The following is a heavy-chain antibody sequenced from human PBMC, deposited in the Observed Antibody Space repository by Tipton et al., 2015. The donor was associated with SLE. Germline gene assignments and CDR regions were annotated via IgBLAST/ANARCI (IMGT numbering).Heavy chain of an antibody. CDR1: GASITSSDW. V-gene: IGHV4-4*02. CDR3: VKSVVVVSPRDYYYYMDV. CDR2: IHHRGST. J-gene: IGHJ6*03. Sequence: TLSLTCAVSGASITSSDWWSWVRQPPGKGLEYIGEIHHRGSTNYKSSLRGRVTISVDKSKNQFSLRLSSVTAADTGVYYCVKSVVVVSPRDYYYYMDVWGKGTTVTVSS. D-gene: IGHD2-15*01.